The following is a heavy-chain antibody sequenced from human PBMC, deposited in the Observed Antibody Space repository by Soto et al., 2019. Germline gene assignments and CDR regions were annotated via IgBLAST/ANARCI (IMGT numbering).Heavy chain of an antibody. Sequence: GGSLRLSCVVSGFTFSSYWMSWVRQAPGKGLEWVANIKTDGSEKYYVDSVKGRFTISRDNAQNSLYLQVNSLRDEDTAVYYCATADRGGETPTIPWGQGTLVTVSS. D-gene: IGHD3-10*01. CDR3: ATADRGGETPTIP. V-gene: IGHV3-7*01. CDR2: IKTDGSEK. CDR1: GFTFSSYW. J-gene: IGHJ5*02.